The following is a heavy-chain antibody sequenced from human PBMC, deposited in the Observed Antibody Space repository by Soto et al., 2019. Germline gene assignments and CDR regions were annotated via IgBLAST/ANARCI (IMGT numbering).Heavy chain of an antibody. V-gene: IGHV3-23*01. CDR1: GFTFSSFG. J-gene: IGHJ6*02. D-gene: IGHD4-17*01. CDR3: AKGPLRFPDYGDYADYSYGMAV. Sequence: EVQLLESGGGLVQPGGSLRLSCAASGFTFSSFGMSWVRQTPGKGLEWVSAISGFGDDTYYADSVKGRFTISRDNSKNTLYLQMNSLRDEDTAVYYCAKGPLRFPDYGDYADYSYGMAVWRQGTTVTVSS. CDR2: ISGFGDDT.